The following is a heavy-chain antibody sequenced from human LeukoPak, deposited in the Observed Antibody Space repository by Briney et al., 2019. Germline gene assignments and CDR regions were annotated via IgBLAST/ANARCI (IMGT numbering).Heavy chain of an antibody. D-gene: IGHD6-13*01. Sequence: SETLSLTCTVSGGSISSYYWSWIRQPPGKGLEWIGYIYCSGSTNYNPSLKSRVTISVDTSKNQFSLKLSSVTAADTAVYYCARGWGYSSGWYPNYYYMDVWGKGTTVTISS. CDR2: IYCSGST. V-gene: IGHV4-59*12. J-gene: IGHJ6*03. CDR3: ARGWGYSSGWYPNYYYMDV. CDR1: GGSISSYY.